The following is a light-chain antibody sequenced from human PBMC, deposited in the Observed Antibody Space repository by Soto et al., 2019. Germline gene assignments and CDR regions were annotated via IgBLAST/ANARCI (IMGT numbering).Light chain of an antibody. CDR3: LRDYNPPFP. CDR2: GAS. V-gene: IGKV1-6*01. Sequence: AIQMTQSPSSLSASVGDRVTITCRASQDIRKDLAWYQQKPWKAPQILIYGASTSQTGVASRFSGSGSATDFTLTISSLQPEDSEAYCRLRDYNPPFPFGQGNKV. J-gene: IGKJ2*01. CDR1: QDIRKD.